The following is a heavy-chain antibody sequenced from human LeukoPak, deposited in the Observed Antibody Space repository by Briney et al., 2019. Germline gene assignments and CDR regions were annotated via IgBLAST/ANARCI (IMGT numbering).Heavy chain of an antibody. CDR3: ARRPEVYYDFWSGPDYYGMDV. V-gene: IGHV3-74*01. D-gene: IGHD3-3*01. CDR1: GFTFSSYW. Sequence: GGSLRLSCAASGFTFSSYWMHWVRQARGKGLVWVSRINSDGSSTSYADSVKGRFTISRDNAKNTLYLQMNSLRAEDTAVYYCARRPEVYYDFWSGPDYYGMDVWGQGTTVTVSS. J-gene: IGHJ6*02. CDR2: INSDGSST.